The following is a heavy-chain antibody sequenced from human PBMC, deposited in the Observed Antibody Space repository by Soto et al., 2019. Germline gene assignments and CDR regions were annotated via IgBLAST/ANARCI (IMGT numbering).Heavy chain of an antibody. CDR2: IIPILGIA. CDR1: GGTFSSYT. D-gene: IGHD6-19*01. Sequence: SVKVSCKASGGTFSSYTISWVRQAPGQGLEWMGRIIPILGIANYAQKFQGRVTMTRDKSTSTVYMELSSLRSEDTAVYYCACGSGWYVFDYWGQGTLVTVSS. CDR3: ACGSGWYVFDY. V-gene: IGHV1-69*02. J-gene: IGHJ4*02.